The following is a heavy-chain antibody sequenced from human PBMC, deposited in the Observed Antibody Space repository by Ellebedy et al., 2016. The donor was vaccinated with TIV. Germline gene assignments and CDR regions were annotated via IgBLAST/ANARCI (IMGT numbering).Heavy chain of an antibody. CDR2: ISAYNGNT. CDR1: GYTFTSYG. D-gene: IGHD2-21*01. V-gene: IGHV1-18*01. Sequence: AASVKVSCKTSGYTFTSYGISWVRQAPGQGLEWMGWISAYNGNTNYAQNLQGRVTMTRDTSTSTAYMDLRSLRSDDTAVYYCARDNAKMRGIYPDWGQGTLVTVSS. J-gene: IGHJ4*02. CDR3: ARDNAKMRGIYPD.